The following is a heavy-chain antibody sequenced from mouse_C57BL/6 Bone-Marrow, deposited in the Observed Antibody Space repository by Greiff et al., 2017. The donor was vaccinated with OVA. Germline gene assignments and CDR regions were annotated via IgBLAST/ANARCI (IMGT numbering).Heavy chain of an antibody. Sequence: EVQRVESGGGLVQPKGSLKLSCAASGFSFNTYAMNWVRQAPGQGLEWVARIRSKSNNYATYYAVSVKDRFTISRDDSESMLYLHMNDVKTEDTAMYYCVRHPTAVVAPYYAMDYWGQGTSVTVSS. J-gene: IGHJ4*01. CDR2: IRSKSNNYAT. D-gene: IGHD1-1*01. CDR1: GFSFNTYA. CDR3: VRHPTAVVAPYYAMDY. V-gene: IGHV10-1*01.